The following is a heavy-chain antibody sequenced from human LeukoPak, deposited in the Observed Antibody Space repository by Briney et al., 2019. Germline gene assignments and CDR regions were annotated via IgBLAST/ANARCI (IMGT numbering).Heavy chain of an antibody. J-gene: IGHJ4*02. D-gene: IGHD5-12*01. CDR1: GFTFSSYA. Sequence: PGGSLRLSCAASGFTFSSYAMHWVRQAPGKGLEYVSAISSNGGSTYYANSVKGRFTISRDNSKNTLYLQMGSLRAEDMAVYCCARAVRGYSGYDKGYYFDYWGQGTLVTVSS. CDR2: ISSNGGST. V-gene: IGHV3-64*01. CDR3: ARAVRGYSGYDKGYYFDY.